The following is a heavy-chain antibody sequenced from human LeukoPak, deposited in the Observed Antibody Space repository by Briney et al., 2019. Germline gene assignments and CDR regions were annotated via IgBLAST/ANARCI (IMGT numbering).Heavy chain of an antibody. V-gene: IGHV5-51*01. CDR3: ARGQQLVIDRFDP. Sequence: GESLKISCKGSGYSFTSYWIGWVRQMPGKGLEWMGIIYPGDSDTRYSPSFQGQVTISAGKSISTAYLQWSSLKASDTAMYYRARGQQLVIDRFDPWGQGTLVTVSS. CDR2: IYPGDSDT. CDR1: GYSFTSYW. J-gene: IGHJ5*02. D-gene: IGHD6-13*01.